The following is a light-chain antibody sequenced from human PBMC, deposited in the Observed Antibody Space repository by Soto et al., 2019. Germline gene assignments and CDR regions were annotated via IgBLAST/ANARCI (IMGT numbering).Light chain of an antibody. Sequence: DIQMTQSPSFVSASVGDRVTITCRASQGISRWLVWYQQKPGKGPKLLIYAASSLQSGVTSRFSGSGSGTDFTLTITSLQPEDFATYYCQQANSFPYTFGQGTKLEIK. CDR1: QGISRW. J-gene: IGKJ2*01. CDR3: QQANSFPYT. V-gene: IGKV1-12*01. CDR2: AAS.